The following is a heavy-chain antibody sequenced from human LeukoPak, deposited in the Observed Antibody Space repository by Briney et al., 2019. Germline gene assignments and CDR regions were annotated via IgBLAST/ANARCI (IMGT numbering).Heavy chain of an antibody. V-gene: IGHV3-30*18. CDR1: GFTFSSYG. CDR3: AKDLYYYDTSGYHPYYYYYGMDV. Sequence: RGSLRLSCAASGFTFSSYGMHWVRQAPGKGLEWVAVISYDGSNKNYVDSVKGRFTISRDNSKNTLYLQMNSLRAEDTAVYYCAKDLYYYDTSGYHPYYYYYGMDVWGQGTTVTVSS. CDR2: ISYDGSNK. J-gene: IGHJ6*02. D-gene: IGHD3-22*01.